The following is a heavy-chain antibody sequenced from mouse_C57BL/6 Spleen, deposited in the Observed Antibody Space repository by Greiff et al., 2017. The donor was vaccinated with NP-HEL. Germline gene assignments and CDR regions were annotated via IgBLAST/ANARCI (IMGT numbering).Heavy chain of an antibody. CDR3: ARGTNYFDY. CDR1: GYSITSGYY. CDR2: ISYDGST. J-gene: IGHJ2*01. V-gene: IGHV3-6*01. Sequence: DVKLVESGPGLVKPSQSLSLTCSVTGYSITSGYYWNWIRQFPGNKLEWMGYISYDGSTNYNPSLKNRISITRDTSKNQFFLKLNSVTTEDTATYYCARGTNYFDYWGQGTTLTVSS.